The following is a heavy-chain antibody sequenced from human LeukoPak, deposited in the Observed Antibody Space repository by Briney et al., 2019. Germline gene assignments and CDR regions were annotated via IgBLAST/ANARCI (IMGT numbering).Heavy chain of an antibody. CDR1: GFTFSSYS. D-gene: IGHD2-2*01. J-gene: IGHJ6*03. CDR2: ISSSSSYI. CDR3: AGIYRYCSSTSCYVSNYYYMDV. V-gene: IGHV3-21*01. Sequence: GGSLRLSCAASGFTFSSYSMNWVRQAPGKGLEWVSSISSSSSYIYYADSVKGRFTISRDNGKNSLYLQMYSLRAEDTAVYYCAGIYRYCSSTSCYVSNYYYMDVWGKGTTVTVSS.